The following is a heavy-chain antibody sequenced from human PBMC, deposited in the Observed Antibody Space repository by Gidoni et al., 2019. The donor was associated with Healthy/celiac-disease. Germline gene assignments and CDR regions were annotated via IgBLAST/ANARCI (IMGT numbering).Heavy chain of an antibody. Sequence: QVQLVQSGAEVKKPGASVKVSCKASGYTFTSYAMHWVRQAPGQRLEWMGWINAGNGNTKYSQKFQGRVTITRDTSASTAYMELSSLRSEDTAVYYCARDSNYDFWTTNWFDPWGQGTLVTVSS. CDR2: INAGNGNT. J-gene: IGHJ5*02. D-gene: IGHD3-3*01. CDR1: GYTFTSYA. CDR3: ARDSNYDFWTTNWFDP. V-gene: IGHV1-3*01.